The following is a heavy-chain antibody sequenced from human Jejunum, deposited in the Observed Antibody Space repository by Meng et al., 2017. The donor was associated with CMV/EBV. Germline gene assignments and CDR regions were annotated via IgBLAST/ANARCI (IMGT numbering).Heavy chain of an antibody. Sequence: QGDAPEGGAGPVKPSEPLSSTCGFYGGSFSNYYWSWIRQSPGKGLEWIGEIHPSGSTYYNPSLNSRVTMSVDTSKNQFSLNLRSVTAADTAVYYCSRGADAYKSGRSWGQGTLVTVSS. CDR1: GGSFSNYY. V-gene: IGHV4-34*01. D-gene: IGHD5-24*01. CDR3: SRGADAYKSGRS. CDR2: IHPSGST. J-gene: IGHJ5*02.